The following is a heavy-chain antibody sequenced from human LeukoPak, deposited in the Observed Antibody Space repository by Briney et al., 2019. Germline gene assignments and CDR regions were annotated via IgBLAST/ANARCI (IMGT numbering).Heavy chain of an antibody. V-gene: IGHV1-2*02. CDR1: GYTFTGYY. CDR2: INPDSGVT. CDR3: ARLSTPNLYYFDY. J-gene: IGHJ4*02. Sequence: ASVKVSCKASGYTFTGYYMHWVRQAPGQGLEWMGWINPDSGVTYYAQKFQGRVSMTRDTSISTAYMEVSRLRSDDSALYYCARLSTPNLYYFDYWGQGTLVTVSS. D-gene: IGHD3-16*02.